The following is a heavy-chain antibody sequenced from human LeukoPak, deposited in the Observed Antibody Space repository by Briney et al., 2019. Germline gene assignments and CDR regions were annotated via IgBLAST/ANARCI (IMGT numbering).Heavy chain of an antibody. D-gene: IGHD2-21*02. J-gene: IGHJ4*02. Sequence: SETLSLTCTVSGGSISSSSYYWGWIRQPPGKGLEWIGSIYYSGSTYYNPSLKSRVTISVDTSKNQFSLKLSSVTAADTAVYYCASYSIVVVTNFDYWGQGTLVTVSS. V-gene: IGHV4-39*01. CDR3: ASYSIVVVTNFDY. CDR2: IYYSGST. CDR1: GGSISSSSYY.